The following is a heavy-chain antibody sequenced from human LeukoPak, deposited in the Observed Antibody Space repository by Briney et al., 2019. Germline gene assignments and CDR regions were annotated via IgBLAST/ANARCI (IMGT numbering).Heavy chain of an antibody. CDR2: ISSDGDST. CDR1: GFTFSTYP. V-gene: IGHV3-64D*06. CDR3: VKRTTDYYYYDY. D-gene: IGHD3-9*01. Sequence: PGGSVRLSCSASGFTFSTYPMHWVRQAPGRGLEYVSSISSDGDSTYYADSVKGRFTISRDNSKNTLYLQTSSLRAEDTAVYYCVKRTTDYYYYDYWGRGTLVTV. J-gene: IGHJ4*02.